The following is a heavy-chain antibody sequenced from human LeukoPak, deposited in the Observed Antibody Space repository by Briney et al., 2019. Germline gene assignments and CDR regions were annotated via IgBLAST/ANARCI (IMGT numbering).Heavy chain of an antibody. Sequence: PGRSLRLSCAASGFTFDDYAMHWVRQAPGKGLEWVSGISWNSGSIGYADSVKGRFTISRDNAKNSLYLQMNSLRAEDTALYYCASALPFQLVHWGQGTLVTVSS. CDR3: ASALPFQLVH. J-gene: IGHJ4*02. CDR2: ISWNSGSI. CDR1: GFTFDDYA. V-gene: IGHV3-9*01. D-gene: IGHD6-13*01.